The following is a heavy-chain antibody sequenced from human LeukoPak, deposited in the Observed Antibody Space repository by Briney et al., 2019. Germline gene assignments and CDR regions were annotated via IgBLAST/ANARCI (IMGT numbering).Heavy chain of an antibody. V-gene: IGHV4-34*09. D-gene: IGHD3-3*01. J-gene: IGHJ4*02. Sequence: NPSETLSLTCAVYGGSFSGYYWSWIRQPPGKGLEWIGEINHSGSTNYNPSLKSRVTISVDTSKNQFSLKLSSVTAADTAVYYCARGRSVRFLEWLCHFDYWGQGTLVTVSS. CDR3: ARGRSVRFLEWLCHFDY. CDR1: GGSFSGYY. CDR2: INHSGST.